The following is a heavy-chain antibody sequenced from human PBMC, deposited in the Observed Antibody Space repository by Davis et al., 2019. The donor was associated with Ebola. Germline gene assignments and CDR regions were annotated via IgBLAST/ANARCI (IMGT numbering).Heavy chain of an antibody. V-gene: IGHV5-51*01. CDR2: IFPGDSDT. J-gene: IGHJ5*02. CDR3: ARHLAPIAAAGTGDWFDP. D-gene: IGHD6-13*01. Sequence: GESLKISCKGSGYSFTNYWIVWVRQMPGKGLECMGIIFPGDSDTRYSPSFQGQVTISADKSISTAYLQWSSLKASDTAMYYCARHLAPIAAAGTGDWFDPWGQGTLVTVSS. CDR1: GYSFTNYW.